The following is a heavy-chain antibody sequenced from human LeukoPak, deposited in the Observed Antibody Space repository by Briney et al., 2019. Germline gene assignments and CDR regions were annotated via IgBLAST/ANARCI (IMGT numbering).Heavy chain of an antibody. V-gene: IGHV3-20*04. J-gene: IGHJ4*02. CDR2: INWNGGST. D-gene: IGHD6-13*01. Sequence: WGSLRLSCAASGFTFDDYGMSWVRQVPGKGLEWVSGINWNGGSTGYTDSVKGRFTISRDNAKNSLFLQMNSLRAEDTALYYCARGSNNWYAFGDYWGQGTLVTVSS. CDR1: GFTFDDYG. CDR3: ARGSNNWYAFGDY.